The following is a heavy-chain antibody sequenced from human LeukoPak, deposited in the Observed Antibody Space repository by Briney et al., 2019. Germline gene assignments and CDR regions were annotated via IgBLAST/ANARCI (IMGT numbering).Heavy chain of an antibody. CDR3: AKAGPGFGFDY. J-gene: IGHJ4*02. CDR2: ISSSGSTI. V-gene: IGHV3-48*04. CDR1: GFTFSSYS. Sequence: GGSLRLSCAASGFTFSSYSMNWVRQAPGKGLEWVSDISSSGSTIDYADSVKGRFTISRDNAKNSLCLHMNSLRAEDTAVYYCAKAGPGFGFDYWGQGTLVTVSS. D-gene: IGHD3-10*01.